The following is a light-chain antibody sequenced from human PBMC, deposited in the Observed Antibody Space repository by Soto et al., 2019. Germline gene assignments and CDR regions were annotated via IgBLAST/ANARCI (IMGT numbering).Light chain of an antibody. Sequence: EVVLTQSVGTLSLSPGERATLSCRASQTVTSSYLAWYQQKPGQAPKLLVFGGTSRATGIPDRFRGVGSGTYVTLTISRLEPEDSALYYCKQYGSSPLTFGGGTKVEI. CDR3: KQYGSSPLT. CDR2: GGT. J-gene: IGKJ4*01. CDR1: QTVTSSY. V-gene: IGKV3-20*01.